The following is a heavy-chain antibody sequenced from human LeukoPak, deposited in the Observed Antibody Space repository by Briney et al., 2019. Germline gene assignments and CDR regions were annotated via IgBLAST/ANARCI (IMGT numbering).Heavy chain of an antibody. V-gene: IGHV3-23*01. Sequence: GESLRLSCAASGFTFHSYAMTWVRQAPGKGLEWVSSISSNGGSTYYADSVKGRFTISRDNSKNTLFLQMNSLRAEDTAVYSCAKVVGPFDYWGQGTLVTVSS. CDR1: GFTFHSYA. D-gene: IGHD1-26*01. J-gene: IGHJ4*02. CDR3: AKVVGPFDY. CDR2: ISSNGGST.